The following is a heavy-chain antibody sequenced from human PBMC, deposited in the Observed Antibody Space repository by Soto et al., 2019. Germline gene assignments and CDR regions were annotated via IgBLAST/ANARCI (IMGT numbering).Heavy chain of an antibody. V-gene: IGHV3-23*01. J-gene: IGHJ4*02. CDR3: AKDSIPYSSSYDLDH. CDR1: GFTFSGYS. D-gene: IGHD6-6*01. CDR2: ITGTGVSI. Sequence: EVQLLESGGGLVQPGGSLRLSCVASGFTFSGYSMSWVRQAPGKGLEWVSSITGTGVSIYYADSVRGRFTISRDNSKNTLYLQMRSLRAEDAARYYCAKDSIPYSSSYDLDHWGRGALVTVSS.